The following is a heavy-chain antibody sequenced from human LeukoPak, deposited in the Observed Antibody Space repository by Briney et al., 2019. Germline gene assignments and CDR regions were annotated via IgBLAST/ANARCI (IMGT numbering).Heavy chain of an antibody. J-gene: IGHJ3*02. D-gene: IGHD2-15*01. V-gene: IGHV3-23*01. CDR3: AKVVAAHPLDAFDI. CDR2: ISSSGGST. Sequence: PGGSLRLSCAASGFTFSNYAMSWVRQAPGKGLEWVSSISSSGGSTYYVDSVEGRFTISRDYSKNTLYLQMNSLRAGDTAIYYCAKVVAAHPLDAFDIWGQGTMVTVSS. CDR1: GFTFSNYA.